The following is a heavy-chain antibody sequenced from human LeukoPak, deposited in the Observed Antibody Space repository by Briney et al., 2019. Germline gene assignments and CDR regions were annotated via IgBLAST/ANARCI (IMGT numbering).Heavy chain of an antibody. CDR2: VNPNSGDT. CDR1: GYTFTAYH. D-gene: IGHD1-1*01. CDR3: ARGVTETTTGLTKFDP. V-gene: IGHV1-2*02. Sequence: GASVKVSCKASGYTFTAYHIHWVRQAPGQGLEWVGWVNPNSGDTHYAQSFQGRVTMTSDTSISTVYMDMSRLTSDDAAAYYCARGVTETTTGLTKFDPWGQGTLVTVSS. J-gene: IGHJ5*02.